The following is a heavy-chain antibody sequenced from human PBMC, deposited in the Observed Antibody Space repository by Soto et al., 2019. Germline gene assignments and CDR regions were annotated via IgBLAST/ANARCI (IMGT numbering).Heavy chain of an antibody. Sequence: QSQTLSLTCAISGDSVSSNSAAWNWIRQSPSRGLEWLGRTYYRSKWYNDYAVSVKSRITINPDTSKNQFSLQLNSVTPEDTAVYYCAREKRIAVAGTDYYYYGMDVWGQGTTVTISS. J-gene: IGHJ6*02. D-gene: IGHD6-19*01. CDR1: GDSVSSNSAA. CDR3: AREKRIAVAGTDYYYYGMDV. CDR2: TYYRSKWYN. V-gene: IGHV6-1*01.